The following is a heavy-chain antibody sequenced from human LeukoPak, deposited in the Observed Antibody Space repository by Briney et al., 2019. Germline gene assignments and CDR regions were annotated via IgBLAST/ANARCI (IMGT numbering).Heavy chain of an antibody. J-gene: IGHJ3*02. CDR3: ARIESSSWPQGVGAFDI. V-gene: IGHV5-51*01. Sequence: GESLKISCNSSGYIYTSYWIGWVRQMPGKGLEWMGIIYPGDSDTRYSPSFQGQVTISTDKSISTAYLQWSSLKASDTAMYYCARIESSSWPQGVGAFDIWGQGTMVTVSS. CDR1: GYIYTSYW. CDR2: IYPGDSDT. D-gene: IGHD6-13*01.